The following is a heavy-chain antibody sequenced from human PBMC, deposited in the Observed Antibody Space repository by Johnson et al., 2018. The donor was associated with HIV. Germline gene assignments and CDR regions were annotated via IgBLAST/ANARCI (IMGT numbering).Heavy chain of an antibody. CDR1: GFTFSSYA. J-gene: IGHJ3*02. D-gene: IGHD6-6*01. CDR2: ISGSGGST. Sequence: VHLVESGGGVVQPGRSLRLSCAASGFTFSSYAMHWVRQAPGKGLEWVSAISGSGGSTYYADSVKGRFTISRDNSKNTLYLPMNSLRAEDTAVYYCAKDRYSSSSVGAFDIWGQGTMVTVSS. V-gene: IGHV3-23*04. CDR3: AKDRYSSSSVGAFDI.